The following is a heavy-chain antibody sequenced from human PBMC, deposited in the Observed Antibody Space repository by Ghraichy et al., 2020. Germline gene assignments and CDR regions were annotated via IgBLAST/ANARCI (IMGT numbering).Heavy chain of an antibody. V-gene: IGHV3-11*01. D-gene: IGHD3-3*01. Sequence: GGSLRLSCAASGFTFSDYYMSWIRQAPGKGLEWVSYISSSGSTIYYADSVKGRFTISRDNAKNSLYLQMNSLRAEDTAVYYCARGTQYYDFWSGYFDYWGQGTLVTVSS. CDR1: GFTFSDYY. CDR2: ISSSGSTI. J-gene: IGHJ4*02. CDR3: ARGTQYYDFWSGYFDY.